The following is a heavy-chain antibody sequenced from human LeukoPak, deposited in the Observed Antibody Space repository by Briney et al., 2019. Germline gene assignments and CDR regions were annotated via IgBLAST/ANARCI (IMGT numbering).Heavy chain of an antibody. J-gene: IGHJ4*02. Sequence: ASVKVSCKASGYTFTSYDINWVRQATGQGLEWMGWMNPNSGNTGYAQKFQGRVTMTRNTSISTAYMELSSLRSEDTAVYYCARGYSDFWVGNNQFASGGQGPRVTAPS. D-gene: IGHD3-3*01. CDR2: MNPNSGNT. V-gene: IGHV1-8*01. CDR3: ARGYSDFWVGNNQFAS. CDR1: GYTFTSYD.